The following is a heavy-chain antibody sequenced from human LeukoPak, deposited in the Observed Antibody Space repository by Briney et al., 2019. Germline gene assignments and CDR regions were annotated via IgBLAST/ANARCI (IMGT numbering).Heavy chain of an antibody. J-gene: IGHJ4*02. V-gene: IGHV1-2*02. CDR3: ARAHIGNVLFIDY. Sequence: ASVKVSRQASVYTFTGHYMHWVRQAPGPGLEWMGWINPYSGATNYAQKFQGRVTMTRDTSISTAYMDLSSLKSGETAVYYFARAHIGNVLFIDYWGQGTLVTVSS. CDR1: VYTFTGHY. D-gene: IGHD2-21*01. CDR2: INPYSGAT.